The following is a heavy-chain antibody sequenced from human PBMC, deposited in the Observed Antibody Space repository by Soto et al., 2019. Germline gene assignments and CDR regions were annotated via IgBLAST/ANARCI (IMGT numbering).Heavy chain of an antibody. CDR2: ISGSGGST. CDR3: AKDNPSYDILTGLADY. V-gene: IGHV3-23*01. Sequence: GGSLRLSCAASGFTFSSYAMSWVRQAPGKGLEWVSAISGSGGSTYYADSVKGRFTISRDNSKNTLYLQMNSLRAEDTAVYYCAKDNPSYDILTGLADYWGQGTLVTVSS. CDR1: GFTFSSYA. J-gene: IGHJ4*02. D-gene: IGHD3-9*01.